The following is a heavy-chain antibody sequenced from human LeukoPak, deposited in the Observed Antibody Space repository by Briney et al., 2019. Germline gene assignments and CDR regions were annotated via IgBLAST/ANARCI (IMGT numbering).Heavy chain of an antibody. Sequence: GGSLRLSCAASGFTFHDYGMSWVRQAPGKGLKWVSGINWNGGSTGYADSVKGRFTISRDNAKNSLYLQMNSLRAEDTALYYCARAFKYSMSGYYFDYWGQGTLVTVSS. D-gene: IGHD2-21*01. V-gene: IGHV3-20*04. CDR2: INWNGGST. J-gene: IGHJ4*02. CDR1: GFTFHDYG. CDR3: ARAFKYSMSGYYFDY.